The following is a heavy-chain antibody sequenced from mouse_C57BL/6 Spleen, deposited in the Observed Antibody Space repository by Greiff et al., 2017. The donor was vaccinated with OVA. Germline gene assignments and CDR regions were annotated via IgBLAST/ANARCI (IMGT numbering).Heavy chain of an antibody. CDR1: GYSITSGYY. CDR3: AREGDWDPFDY. Sequence: EVQLQESGPGLVKPSQSLSLTCSVTGYSITSGYYWNWIRQFPGNKLEWMGYISYDGSNNYNPSLKNRISITRDTSKNQFFLKLNSVTTEDTATYYCAREGDWDPFDYWGQGTTLTVSS. J-gene: IGHJ2*01. V-gene: IGHV3-6*01. CDR2: ISYDGSN. D-gene: IGHD4-1*01.